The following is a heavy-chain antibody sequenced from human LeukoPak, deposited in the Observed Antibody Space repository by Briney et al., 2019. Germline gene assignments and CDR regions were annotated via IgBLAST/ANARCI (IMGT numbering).Heavy chain of an antibody. Sequence: SQTLSLTCTVSGGSISSASYYWSWIRQPAGKGLEWIGRIYTSGSTNYNPSLKSRVTISIDTSKNQFSLKLSSVTAADTAVYYCARDLRYYYDSSATGNWFDPWGQGTLVTVSS. CDR1: GGSISSASYY. V-gene: IGHV4-61*02. CDR2: IYTSGST. D-gene: IGHD3-22*01. J-gene: IGHJ5*02. CDR3: ARDLRYYYDSSATGNWFDP.